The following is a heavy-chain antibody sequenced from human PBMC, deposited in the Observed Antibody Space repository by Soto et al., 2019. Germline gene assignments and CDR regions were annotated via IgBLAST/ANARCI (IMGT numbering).Heavy chain of an antibody. CDR2: ISYDGSNK. CDR3: ARAGRGERYFDWLLFDY. CDR1: GFTFSSYA. Sequence: QVQLVESGGGVVQPGRSLRLSCAASGFTFSSYAMHWVRQAPGKGLEWVAVISYDGSNKYYADSVKGRFTIPRDNSKNTLYLQMNSLRAEDTAVYYCARAGRGERYFDWLLFDYWGQGTLVTVSS. D-gene: IGHD3-9*01. J-gene: IGHJ4*02. V-gene: IGHV3-30-3*01.